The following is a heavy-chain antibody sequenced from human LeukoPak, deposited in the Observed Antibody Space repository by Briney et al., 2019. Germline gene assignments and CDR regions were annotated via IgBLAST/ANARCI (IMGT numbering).Heavy chain of an antibody. Sequence: SETLSLTCTVSGGTISSYGYYWGWNRQPPGKGLVWIGTIYYSESTNYNPSLKSRVTISADMSKNQYSLTLTSVTAADTALYYCARPATSGTYYSAFDYWGQGTLVAVSS. J-gene: IGHJ4*02. D-gene: IGHD3-22*01. V-gene: IGHV4-39*01. CDR3: ARPATSGTYYSAFDY. CDR2: IYYSEST. CDR1: GGTISSYGYY.